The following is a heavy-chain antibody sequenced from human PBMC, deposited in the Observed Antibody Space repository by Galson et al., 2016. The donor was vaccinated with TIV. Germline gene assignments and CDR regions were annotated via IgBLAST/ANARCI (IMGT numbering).Heavy chain of an antibody. J-gene: IGHJ5*02. Sequence: LSLTCAVYGGSFSGHYWTWIRQPPGKGLEYIGKVNLGGFTNYAPSLKSRLTLSEDSSKNQFSLKLNSVTAADTAVYYCARGSRGGSPDPKNWFDPWGQGTLVTVSS. CDR1: GGSFSGHY. CDR3: ARGSRGGSPDPKNWFDP. D-gene: IGHD3-10*01. V-gene: IGHV4-34*09. CDR2: VNLGGFT.